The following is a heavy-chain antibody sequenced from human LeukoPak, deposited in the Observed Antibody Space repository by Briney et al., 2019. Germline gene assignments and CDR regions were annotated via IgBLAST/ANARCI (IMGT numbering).Heavy chain of an antibody. CDR2: INHSGST. J-gene: IGHJ3*02. V-gene: IGHV4-34*01. D-gene: IGHD2-15*01. Sequence: PSETLSLTCAVYGGSFSGYYWSWIRQPPGKGLEWIGEINHSGSTNYNPSLKSRVTISVDTSKNQFSLELSSVTAADTAVYYCARGGCSGGGCYPATVDAFDIWGQGTMVTVSS. CDR3: ARGGCSGGGCYPATVDAFDI. CDR1: GGSFSGYY.